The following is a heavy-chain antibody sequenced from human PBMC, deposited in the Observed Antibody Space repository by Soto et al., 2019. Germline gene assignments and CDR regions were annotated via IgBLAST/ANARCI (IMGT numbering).Heavy chain of an antibody. CDR3: ARGYESTLPYYFAD. V-gene: IGHV4-4*07. CDR1: GGSISTYY. Sequence: QVQLQESGPGLVRPSETLSLTCTVSGGSISTYYWSWIRQPAGKGPEWIGRIYSTGSTDYNPSLNSRASMAFDTSKNQCSLKLTSVTAADTAVYYCARGYESTLPYYFADWGPGTLVTVS. D-gene: IGHD2-2*01. J-gene: IGHJ4*02. CDR2: IYSTGST.